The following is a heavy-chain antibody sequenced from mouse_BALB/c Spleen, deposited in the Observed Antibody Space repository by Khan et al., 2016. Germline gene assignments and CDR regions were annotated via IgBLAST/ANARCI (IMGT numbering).Heavy chain of an antibody. CDR2: ILPGSGSA. CDR1: GYTFSTYW. J-gene: IGHJ4*01. Sequence: QVQLQQSGAELMKPGASVKISCKATGYTFSTYWIEWVKQRPGHGLEWIGEILPGSGSATYNEKFKDKATFTADTSSNKAYMQLSSLTSEDSAVYYCAKCFLGAMDYWGQGTSVTVSS. CDR3: AKCFLGAMDY. V-gene: IGHV1-9*01.